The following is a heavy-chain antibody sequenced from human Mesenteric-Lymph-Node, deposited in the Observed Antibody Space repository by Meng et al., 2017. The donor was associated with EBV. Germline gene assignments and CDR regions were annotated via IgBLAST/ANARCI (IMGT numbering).Heavy chain of an antibody. J-gene: IGHJ4*02. Sequence: QLAVEELGPGSVETVGTMSLTCAVSGGSITSNWWSWVRELEGKGVEWIGEINHSGSTHYNPSLKIRVTVSVDKSKSLFSLRLSSMTAEDTAMYYCVGNGYYSIDYWGQGILVTVSS. D-gene: IGHD3-22*01. CDR3: VGNGYYSIDY. V-gene: IGHV4-4*02. CDR1: GGSITSNW. CDR2: INHSGST.